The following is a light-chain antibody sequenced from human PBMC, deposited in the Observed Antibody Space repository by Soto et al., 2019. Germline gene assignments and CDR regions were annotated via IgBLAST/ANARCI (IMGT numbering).Light chain of an antibody. V-gene: IGKV3-15*01. Sequence: EAMMTQSADTLSVSLGERATLSCRACLSLRSSLAWYQQIPGQAPRLLIYDASTRATGIPARFSGSGSGTDFTLTISGLQSEDFAVYYCQQYNNWPQTFGQGTKVDI. CDR1: LSLRSS. CDR2: DAS. J-gene: IGKJ1*01. CDR3: QQYNNWPQT.